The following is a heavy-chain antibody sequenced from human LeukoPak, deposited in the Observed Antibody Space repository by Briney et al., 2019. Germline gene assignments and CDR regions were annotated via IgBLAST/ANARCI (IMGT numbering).Heavy chain of an antibody. D-gene: IGHD1-1*01. CDR1: GYNFAHDW. Sequence: GESLKISCTGSGYNFAHDWIGWVRQMPGKGLEWMGIIYPGDSDTIYSPSFQGQVTISADKSISTDYLQWSSLKASDTAMYFCARQESELTTPANRYFDTWGQGTLVTVSS. J-gene: IGHJ4*02. CDR2: IYPGDSDT. CDR3: ARQESELTTPANRYFDT. V-gene: IGHV5-51*01.